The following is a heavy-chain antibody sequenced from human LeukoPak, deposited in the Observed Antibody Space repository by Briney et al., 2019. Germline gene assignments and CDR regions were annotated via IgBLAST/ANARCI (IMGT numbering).Heavy chain of an antibody. CDR3: ARDESTYYYDSSGYPGY. CDR2: ISAYNGNT. Sequence: GASAKVSCKASGYTFTSYGISWVRQAPGQGLEWMGWISAYNGNTNYAQKLQGRVTMTTDTSTSTAYMELRSLRSDDTAVYYCARDESTYYYDSSGYPGYWGQGTLVTVSS. J-gene: IGHJ4*02. CDR1: GYTFTSYG. D-gene: IGHD3-22*01. V-gene: IGHV1-18*01.